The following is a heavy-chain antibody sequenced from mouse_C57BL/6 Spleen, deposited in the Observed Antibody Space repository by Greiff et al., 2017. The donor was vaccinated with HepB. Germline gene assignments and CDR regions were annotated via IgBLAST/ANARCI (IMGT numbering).Heavy chain of an antibody. D-gene: IGHD4-1*01. CDR2: FHPYNDDT. CDR3: ARGLGRTDYAMDY. J-gene: IGHJ4*01. CDR1: GYTFTTYP. Sequence: VQGVESGAELVKPGASVKMSCKASGYTFTTYPIEWMKQNHGKSLEWIGNFHPYNDDTKYNEKFKGKATLTVEKSSSTVYLELSRLTSDDSAVYYCARGLGRTDYAMDYWGQGTSVTVSS. V-gene: IGHV1-47*01.